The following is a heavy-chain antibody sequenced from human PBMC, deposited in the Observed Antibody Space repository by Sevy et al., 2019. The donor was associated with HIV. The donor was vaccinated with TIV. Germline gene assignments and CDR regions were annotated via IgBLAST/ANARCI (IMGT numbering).Heavy chain of an antibody. Sequence: GGSLRLSCAASGFTFDDYAMHWVRQAPGKGLEWVSLISWDGGSTYYADSVKGRFTISRDNSKNSLYLQMNSLRAEDTALYYCAKDIRRRRYGGPGLHYWGQGTLVTVSS. D-gene: IGHD4-17*01. CDR2: ISWDGGST. CDR3: AKDIRRRRYGGPGLHY. J-gene: IGHJ4*02. V-gene: IGHV3-43D*03. CDR1: GFTFDDYA.